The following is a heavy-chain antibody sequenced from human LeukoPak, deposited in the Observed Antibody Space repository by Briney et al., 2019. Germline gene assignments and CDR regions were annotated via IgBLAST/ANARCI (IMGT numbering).Heavy chain of an antibody. D-gene: IGHD3-22*01. V-gene: IGHV4-39*07. CDR1: GGSISSSSYY. J-gene: IGHJ4*02. Sequence: PSETLSLTCTVSGGSISSSSYYWGWIRQPPGKGLEWIGSIYYSGSTYYNPSLKSRVTISVDTSKNQFSLKLSSVTAADTAVYYCARDVGNYDSSGYYPFDYWGQGTLVTVSS. CDR2: IYYSGST. CDR3: ARDVGNYDSSGYYPFDY.